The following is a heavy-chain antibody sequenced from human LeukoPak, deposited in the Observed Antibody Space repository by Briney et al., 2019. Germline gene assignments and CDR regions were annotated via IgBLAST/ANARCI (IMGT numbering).Heavy chain of an antibody. CDR1: GFTFDSYA. CDR2: ISSSGGST. D-gene: IGHD6-13*01. Sequence: GGSLRLSCAASGFTFDSYAMNWVRQAPGKGLEWVSAISSSGGSTYYADFVKGRFTISRDNSKNTLYLQMNSLRAEDTAIYYCAKDDSADAATADFDYWGQGTLVTVSS. V-gene: IGHV3-23*01. J-gene: IGHJ4*02. CDR3: AKDDSADAATADFDY.